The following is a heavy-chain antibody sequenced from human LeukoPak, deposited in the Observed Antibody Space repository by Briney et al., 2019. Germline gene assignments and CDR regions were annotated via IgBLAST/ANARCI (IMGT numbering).Heavy chain of an antibody. J-gene: IGHJ6*02. CDR1: GFIFSSSA. Sequence: PGGSLRLSCAVSGFIFSSSAMSWVRQAPGKGLEWVSAISGGGDDTSYADSARGRFTVSRDNSKNTLYLQMNSLRAEDTAVYYCAKDSRESSGHFPYYYYYHYGLDVWGQGTTVTVS. CDR3: AKDSRESSGHFPYYYYYHYGLDV. CDR2: ISGGGDDT. D-gene: IGHD3-22*01. V-gene: IGHV3-23*01.